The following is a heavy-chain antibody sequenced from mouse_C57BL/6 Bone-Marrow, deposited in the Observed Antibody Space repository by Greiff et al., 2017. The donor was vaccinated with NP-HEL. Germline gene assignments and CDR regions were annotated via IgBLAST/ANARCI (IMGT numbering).Heavy chain of an antibody. J-gene: IGHJ4*01. CDR3: AKAGTYYYAMDY. Sequence: QVQLQQSGPGLVQPSQSLSITCTVSGFSLTSYGVHWVRQSPGKGLEWLGVIWRGGSTDYNAAFMSRLSITKDNSKSQVFFKMNSLLADDTAIYYCAKAGTYYYAMDYWGQGTSVTVSS. D-gene: IGHD4-1*01. V-gene: IGHV2-5*01. CDR1: GFSLTSYG. CDR2: IWRGGST.